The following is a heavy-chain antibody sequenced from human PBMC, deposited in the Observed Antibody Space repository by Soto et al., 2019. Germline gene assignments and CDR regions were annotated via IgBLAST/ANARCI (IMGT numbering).Heavy chain of an antibody. CDR2: IYYSGST. D-gene: IGHD6-13*01. V-gene: IGHV4-59*01. Sequence: NPSETLSLTCTVSGGSISSYYWIWIRQPPGKGLEWIGYIYYSGSTNYNPSLKSRVTISVDTSKNQFSLKLSSVTAADTAVYYCAREGAAGLPYYYYGMDVWGQGTTVTVSS. CDR1: GGSISSYY. J-gene: IGHJ6*02. CDR3: AREGAAGLPYYYYGMDV.